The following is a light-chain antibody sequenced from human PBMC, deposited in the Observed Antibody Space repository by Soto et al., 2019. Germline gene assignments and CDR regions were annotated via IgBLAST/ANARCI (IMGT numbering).Light chain of an antibody. CDR1: SSDVGGYNS. CDR2: DVS. CDR3: SSYSTGGSYV. V-gene: IGLV2-14*03. Sequence: QSALTQPASVSGSPGQSIAISCTGTSSDVGGYNSASWYQQHPGKAPKLLIYDVSNRPSGVSNRFSGSKSGNTASLTISGLQAEDEAGYYCSSYSTGGSYVFGTGTKVTVL. J-gene: IGLJ1*01.